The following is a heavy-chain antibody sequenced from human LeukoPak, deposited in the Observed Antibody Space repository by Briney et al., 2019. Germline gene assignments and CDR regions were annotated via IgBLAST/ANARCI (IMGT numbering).Heavy chain of an antibody. Sequence: ASVKVSCKASGYTFTGYYMHWVRQAPGQGLEWMGWINPNSGGTNYAQKFQGRVTMTRDTSISTAYMELSRLRSDDTAVYYCARDSPTTMVRGVMGFDYWGQGTLVTVSS. D-gene: IGHD3-10*01. CDR2: INPNSGGT. CDR3: ARDSPTTMVRGVMGFDY. V-gene: IGHV1-2*02. CDR1: GYTFTGYY. J-gene: IGHJ4*02.